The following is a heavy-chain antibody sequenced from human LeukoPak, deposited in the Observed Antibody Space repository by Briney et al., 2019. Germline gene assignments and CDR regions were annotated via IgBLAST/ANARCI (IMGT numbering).Heavy chain of an antibody. D-gene: IGHD4-23*01. V-gene: IGHV1-2*02. J-gene: IGHJ4*02. CDR3: AKDGLRWYLRGVHRYFDY. CDR2: INPNSGGT. Sequence: ASVKVSCKASGYTFTGYYMHWVRQAPGQGLEWMGWINPNSGGTNYAQKFQGRVTMTGDTSISTAYMELSRLRSDDTAVYYCAKDGLRWYLRGVHRYFDYWGQGTLVTVSS. CDR1: GYTFTGYY.